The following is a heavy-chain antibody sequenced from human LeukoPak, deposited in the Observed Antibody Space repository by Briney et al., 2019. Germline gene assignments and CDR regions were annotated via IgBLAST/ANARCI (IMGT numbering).Heavy chain of an antibody. CDR1: GFTFSAYW. CDR2: IKEDGSEK. CDR3: ARGKSRQDY. Sequence: GGSLRLSCAASGFTFSAYWMTWVRQAVGKGREWVASIKEDGSEKICVDSVKGRFTISRDNAKRSVYLQLNSLTPEDTAVYYCARGKSRQDYWGQGTLATVSS. V-gene: IGHV3-7*04. J-gene: IGHJ4*02.